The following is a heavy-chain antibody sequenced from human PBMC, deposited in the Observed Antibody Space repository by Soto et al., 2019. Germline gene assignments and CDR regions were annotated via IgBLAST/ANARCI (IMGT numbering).Heavy chain of an antibody. CDR1: GFTFRTYG. J-gene: IGHJ4*02. CDR3: AREPEGIAAALDY. V-gene: IGHV3-21*01. D-gene: IGHD6-13*01. Sequence: GGSLRLSCAASGFTFRTYGMNWVRRAPGGGLEWVASISSSGSFIYYADSVKGRFTISRDDAEKSLYLQMNSLRAEDTALYYCAREPEGIAAALDYWGQGTLVTVYS. CDR2: ISSSGSFI.